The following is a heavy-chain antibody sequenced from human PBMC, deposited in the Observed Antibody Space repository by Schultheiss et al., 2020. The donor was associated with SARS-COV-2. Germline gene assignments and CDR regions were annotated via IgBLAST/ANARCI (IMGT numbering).Heavy chain of an antibody. CDR2: IYTSGST. D-gene: IGHD3-22*01. CDR3: ARRFRSLYDSSAVFDY. Sequence: SETLSLTCTVSGGSISSYYWSWIRQPAGKGLEWIGRIYTSGSTNYNPSLKSRVTMSVDTSKNQFSLKLSSVTAADTAVYYCARRFRSLYDSSAVFDYWGQGTLVTVSS. CDR1: GGSISSYY. V-gene: IGHV4-4*07. J-gene: IGHJ4*02.